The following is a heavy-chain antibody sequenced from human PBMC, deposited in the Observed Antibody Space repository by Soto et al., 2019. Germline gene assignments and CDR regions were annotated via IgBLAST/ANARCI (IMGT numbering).Heavy chain of an antibody. Sequence: QVQLVESGGGVVQPGRSLRLSCAASGFTFSSDGMHWVRQAPGKGLEWVAVIWYDGSNKYYADSVKGRFTISRDNSKNTLYLQMNSLRAEDTAVYYCARGDYGDGVDYWGQGTLVTVSS. CDR1: GFTFSSDG. V-gene: IGHV3-33*01. CDR3: ARGDYGDGVDY. D-gene: IGHD4-17*01. CDR2: IWYDGSNK. J-gene: IGHJ4*02.